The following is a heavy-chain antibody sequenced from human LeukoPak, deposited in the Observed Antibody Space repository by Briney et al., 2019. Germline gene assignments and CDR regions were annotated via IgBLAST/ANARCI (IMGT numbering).Heavy chain of an antibody. CDR3: ARASPYGLYDSSGYYYGDFDY. V-gene: IGHV3-21*01. J-gene: IGHJ4*02. D-gene: IGHD3-22*01. Sequence: PGGSLRLSCAASGFTFSSYSMNWVRQAPGKGLEWVSSISSSSSYIYYADSVKGRFTISRDNAKNSLYLQMNSLRAEDTAVYYCARASPYGLYDSSGYYYGDFDYWGQGTLVTVSS. CDR2: ISSSSSYI. CDR1: GFTFSSYS.